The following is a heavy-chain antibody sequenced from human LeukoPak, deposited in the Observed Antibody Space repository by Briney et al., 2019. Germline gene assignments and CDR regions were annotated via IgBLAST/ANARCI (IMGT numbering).Heavy chain of an antibody. CDR2: ISASGAIT. CDR1: GFTFSSYA. D-gene: IGHD3-10*01. J-gene: IGHJ4*02. CDR3: AKDSFSSGSYYASFDY. Sequence: PGGSLRLSCAAAGFTFSSYAMSWVRQVPGKGLEWVSAISASGAITNYADSVKGRFTISRDNSKNTLYLQMNSLRAEDTAVYYCAKDSFSSGSYYASFDYWGQGTLVTVSS. V-gene: IGHV3-23*01.